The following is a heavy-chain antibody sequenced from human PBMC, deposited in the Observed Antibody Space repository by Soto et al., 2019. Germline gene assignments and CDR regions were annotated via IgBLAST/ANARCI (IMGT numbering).Heavy chain of an antibody. CDR3: ARMGPRAARPSY. J-gene: IGHJ4*02. CDR2: VSSSGTTI. Sequence: QVQLVESGGGLVKPGGSLRLSCAASGFTFSDYDMSWIRQAPGKGLEWVSFVSSSGTTIYYADSVKGRFTISRDNAKNSLYLQMNSLRAEDTAVHYCARMGPRAARPSYWGQGTLVTVSS. CDR1: GFTFSDYD. V-gene: IGHV3-11*01. D-gene: IGHD6-6*01.